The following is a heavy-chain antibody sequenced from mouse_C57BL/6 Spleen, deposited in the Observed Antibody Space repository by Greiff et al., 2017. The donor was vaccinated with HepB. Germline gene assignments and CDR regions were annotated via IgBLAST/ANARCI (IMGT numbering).Heavy chain of an antibody. CDR3: ARATVVAKWYFDV. CDR2: IYPRDGST. Sequence: VKLQESDAELVKPGASVKISCKVSGYTFTDHTIHWMKQRPEQGLEWIGYIYPRDGSTKYNEKFKGKATLTADKSSSTAYMQLNSLTSEDSAVYFCARATVVAKWYFDVWGTGTTVTVSS. CDR1: GYTFTDHT. J-gene: IGHJ1*03. V-gene: IGHV1-78*01. D-gene: IGHD1-1*01.